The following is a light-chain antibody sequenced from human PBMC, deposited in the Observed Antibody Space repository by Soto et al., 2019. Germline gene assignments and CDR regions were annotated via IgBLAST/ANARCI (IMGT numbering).Light chain of an antibody. CDR3: QQYSRTPQT. CDR1: QSVLYNSNDKNY. CDR2: WAS. Sequence: DIVMTQSPDSLAVSLGERATINCKSSQSVLYNSNDKNYLAWYQQKPGQPPKLLIYWASTRESGVPDRFSGTGSGTDVTRTISSLQAEDVAVYYCQQYSRTPQTLGQGPKLEIK. V-gene: IGKV4-1*01. J-gene: IGKJ2*01.